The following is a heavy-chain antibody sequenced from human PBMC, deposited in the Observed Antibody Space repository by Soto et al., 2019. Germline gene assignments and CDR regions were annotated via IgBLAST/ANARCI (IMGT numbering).Heavy chain of an antibody. Sequence: QVQLVQSGAEVKKPGASVKLSCEASGYTFTAFPIHWVRQAPGRSPEWMGWINTANGDTKYSQKVQGRVTITSDTPASTVYMELRSLTSQDTAVDYCTRAPRGECWGQGTLVTVAS. D-gene: IGHD2-21*01. CDR2: INTANGDT. CDR1: GYTFTAFP. V-gene: IGHV1-3*04. J-gene: IGHJ1*01. CDR3: TRAPRGEC.